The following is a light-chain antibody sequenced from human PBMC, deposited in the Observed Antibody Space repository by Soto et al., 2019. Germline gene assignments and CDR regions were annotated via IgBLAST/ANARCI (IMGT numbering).Light chain of an antibody. V-gene: IGLV1-40*01. CDR2: GNS. CDR1: SSNTGAGYD. Sequence: QSVLTQPPSVSGAPGQRVTISCTGSSSNTGAGYDVYWFQQFPGTAPKLLIYGNSNRPSGVPDRFSGSKSGTSASLAITGLQAEDEADYYCQSYDSSLRGVFGGGTKLTVL. J-gene: IGLJ2*01. CDR3: QSYDSSLRGV.